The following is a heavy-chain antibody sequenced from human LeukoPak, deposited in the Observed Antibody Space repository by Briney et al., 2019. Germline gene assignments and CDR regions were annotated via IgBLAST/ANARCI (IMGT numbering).Heavy chain of an antibody. D-gene: IGHD6-19*01. CDR3: ARDDQWLVDFDY. Sequence: GWSLSLSCAACGFTFSSYSMNWVRQAPGKGLEGVSSISSSSCYIYYADSVKGRFTISRDNAKNSLYLQMNSLRAEDTAVYYCARDDQWLVDFDYWGQGTLVTVSS. V-gene: IGHV3-21*01. CDR2: ISSSSCYI. CDR1: GFTFSSYS. J-gene: IGHJ4*02.